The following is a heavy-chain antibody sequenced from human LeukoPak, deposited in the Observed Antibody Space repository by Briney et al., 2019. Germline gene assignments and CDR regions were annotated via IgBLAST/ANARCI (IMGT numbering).Heavy chain of an antibody. CDR3: AKGYLYDSSAYYFDY. V-gene: IGHV3-23*01. J-gene: IGHJ4*02. CDR2: ISGSGITT. CDR1: GFTFNAYG. D-gene: IGHD3-22*01. Sequence: GGSLRLSCAVSGFTFNAYGMNWVRQAPGKGLEWVASISGSGITTYYADSVKGRFTISRDNSKNTLYLQMNSLRAEDTAVYYCAKGYLYDSSAYYFDYWGQGTLVTVSS.